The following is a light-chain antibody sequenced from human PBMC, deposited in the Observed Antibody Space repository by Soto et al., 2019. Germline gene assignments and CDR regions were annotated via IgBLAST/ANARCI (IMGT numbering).Light chain of an antibody. CDR3: CSYAGSNTYV. Sequence: QSVLTQPASVSGSPGQSITISCTGTSSDIGGYDLVSWYQHHPGKAPHLIVYEGSERPSGVSYRFSGSKSGNTASLRISGLQAEDEADYYCCSYAGSNTYVFGTGTKVTVL. J-gene: IGLJ1*01. CDR1: SSDIGGYDL. V-gene: IGLV2-23*01. CDR2: EGS.